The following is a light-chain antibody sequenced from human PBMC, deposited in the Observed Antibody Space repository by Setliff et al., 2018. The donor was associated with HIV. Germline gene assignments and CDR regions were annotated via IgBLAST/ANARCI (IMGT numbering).Light chain of an antibody. J-gene: IGLJ1*01. Sequence: QSALTQPRSVSGSPGQSVTISCTGTSSDVGGYSYVSWYQHLPGKAPKLMIYDVTKRPSGVPDRFSGSKSGNTASLTISGLQSEDEADYYCSSYTSSSTFYVFGTGTKVTVL. CDR2: DVT. V-gene: IGLV2-11*01. CDR1: SSDVGGYSY. CDR3: SSYTSSSTFYV.